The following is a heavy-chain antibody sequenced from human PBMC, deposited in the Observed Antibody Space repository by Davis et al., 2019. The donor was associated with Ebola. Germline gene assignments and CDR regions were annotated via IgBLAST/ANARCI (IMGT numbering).Heavy chain of an antibody. J-gene: IGHJ4*02. V-gene: IGHV3-30-3*01. D-gene: IGHD2-2*01. CDR2: ISYDGSNK. Sequence: PGGSLRLSCAASGFTFSSYAMHWVRQAPGKGLEWVAVISYDGSNKYYADSVKGRFTISRDNSKNTLYLQMNSLRAEDTAVYYCAIGSYAFYWGQGTLVTVSS. CDR3: AIGSYAFY. CDR1: GFTFSSYA.